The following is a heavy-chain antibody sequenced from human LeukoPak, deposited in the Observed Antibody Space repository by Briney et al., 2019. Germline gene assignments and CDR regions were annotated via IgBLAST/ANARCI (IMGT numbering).Heavy chain of an antibody. Sequence: PGGSLRLSCATSGFTFSRYTMTWVRQAPGKGLEWVSSLSSNSYYIYYADSVKGRFIISRDNAKNSLYLQMNSLRAEDTALYYCATDYGQYYGMDVWGQGTTVTVSS. J-gene: IGHJ6*02. CDR2: LSSNSYYI. V-gene: IGHV3-21*04. D-gene: IGHD4-17*01. CDR3: ATDYGQYYGMDV. CDR1: GFTFSRYT.